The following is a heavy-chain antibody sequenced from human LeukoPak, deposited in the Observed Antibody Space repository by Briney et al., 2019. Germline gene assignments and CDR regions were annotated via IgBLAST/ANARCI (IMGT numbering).Heavy chain of an antibody. V-gene: IGHV1-69*16. Sequence: ASVKVSCKASGDNFGTYILSWFRQAPGQGLEWMGRIIPILNTIDYAQKFQGRVTITTDESTSTAYMELSSLRSEDTAVYYCARGFSSSSPQSPAFDIWGQGTMVTVSS. D-gene: IGHD6-6*01. J-gene: IGHJ3*02. CDR1: GDNFGTYI. CDR2: IIPILNTI. CDR3: ARGFSSSSPQSPAFDI.